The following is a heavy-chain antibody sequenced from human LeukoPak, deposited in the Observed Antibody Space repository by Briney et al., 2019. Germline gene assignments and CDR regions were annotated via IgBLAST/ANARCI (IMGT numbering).Heavy chain of an antibody. V-gene: IGHV3-30*02. J-gene: IGHJ6*03. CDR2: IRYDGSNK. CDR3: AKDGYSSGWYGTYYYYMDV. D-gene: IGHD6-19*01. Sequence: PGESLSLSCAACGFTFSSYRMHWVRHAPDKGLEWVAFIRYDGSNKYYADSVKGRFTISRDNSKNTLYLQMNSLRAEDTAVYYCAKDGYSSGWYGTYYYYMDVWGKGTTVTVSS. CDR1: GFTFSSYR.